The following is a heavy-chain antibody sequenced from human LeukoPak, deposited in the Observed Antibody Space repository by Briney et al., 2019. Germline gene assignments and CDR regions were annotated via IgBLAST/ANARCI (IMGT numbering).Heavy chain of an antibody. CDR1: GYSFTSYW. J-gene: IGHJ3*01. V-gene: IGHV5-51*01. CDR2: VYPRDSDT. D-gene: IGHD5-12*01. Sequence: GKSLKISCEGSGYSFTSYWIAWVRQMPGKGLEWMGIVYPRDSDTKYSPSFQGQVTISVDKSISTAFLQWSGLKASDTAMYFRARRSILYGGYKDDSFDVWGQGTMVTVSS. CDR3: ARRSILYGGYKDDSFDV.